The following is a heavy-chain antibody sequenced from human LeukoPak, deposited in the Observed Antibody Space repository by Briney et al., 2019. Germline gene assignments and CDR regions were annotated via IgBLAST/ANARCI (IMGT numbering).Heavy chain of an antibody. V-gene: IGHV3-23*01. CDR3: AKDYYYDSSGYSQAFDY. J-gene: IGHJ4*02. CDR2: ISGSGGST. D-gene: IGHD3-22*01. CDR1: GFTFSSYA. Sequence: QPGGSLRLSCAASGFTFSSYAMSWVRQAPGKGLEWVSAISGSGGSTYYADSVKGRFTISRDNSKNTLYLQINSLRAEDTAVYYCAKDYYYDSSGYSQAFDYWGQGTLVTVSS.